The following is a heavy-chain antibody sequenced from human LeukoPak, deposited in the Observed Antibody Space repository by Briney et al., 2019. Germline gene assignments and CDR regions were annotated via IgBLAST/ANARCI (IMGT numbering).Heavy chain of an antibody. D-gene: IGHD3-22*01. V-gene: IGHV3-53*01. J-gene: IGHJ4*02. CDR3: ARDRPGGYYGFDY. Sequence: PGGSLRLSCAASGFTVSSTYMSWVRQAPGKGLEWVSIISNAGSTYYADSVEGRFTISRDNSKNTVFLQINSLRAEDTAVHYCARDRPGGYYGFDYWGQGTLVTVSS. CDR1: GFTVSSTY. CDR2: ISNAGST.